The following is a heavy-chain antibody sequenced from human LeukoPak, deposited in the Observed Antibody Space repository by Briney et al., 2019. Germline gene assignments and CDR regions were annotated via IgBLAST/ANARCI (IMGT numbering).Heavy chain of an antibody. CDR3: AKDLVGTGAFDI. Sequence: GGSLRLSCAASGFIFSTSAMGWVRQAPGKGLEWVSVISGSSDNTYYADSVKGRFTISRDNSKNTLYLQMNSLRAEDTAVYYCAKDLVGTGAFDIWGQGTMVTVSS. D-gene: IGHD2-21*02. J-gene: IGHJ3*02. CDR1: GFIFSTSA. CDR2: ISGSSDNT. V-gene: IGHV3-23*01.